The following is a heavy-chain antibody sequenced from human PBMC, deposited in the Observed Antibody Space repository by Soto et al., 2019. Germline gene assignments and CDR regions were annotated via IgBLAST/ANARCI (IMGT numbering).Heavy chain of an antibody. CDR1: GVSINGTDFV. D-gene: IGHD4-17*01. CDR3: DREVLDTTVDYYFDG. J-gene: IGHJ4*02. V-gene: IGHV4-30-4*01. CDR2: IYHTGSS. Sequence: ALSVTATISGVSINGTDFVWSWNRQAPGKGLEWIGYIYHTGSSQHHPSLRGRVDISMDTSKNQFSLELRSVTAADTAMYYCDREVLDTTVDYYFDGWGQGGMVTASS.